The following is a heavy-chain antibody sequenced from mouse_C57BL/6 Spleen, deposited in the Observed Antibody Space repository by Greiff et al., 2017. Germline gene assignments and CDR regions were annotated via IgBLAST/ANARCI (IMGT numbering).Heavy chain of an antibody. D-gene: IGHD2-4*01. Sequence: EVQGVESGGDLVKPGGSLKLSCAASGFTFSSYGMSWVRQTPDKRLEWVATISSGGSYPYYPDSVKGRFTIPRDNAKNTLYLQMSSLKSEDTAMYYGARAYDDDGNGYFDVWGTGTTGTVSS. J-gene: IGHJ1*03. CDR1: GFTFSSYG. V-gene: IGHV5-6*01. CDR3: ARAYDDDGNGYFDV. CDR2: ISSGGSYP.